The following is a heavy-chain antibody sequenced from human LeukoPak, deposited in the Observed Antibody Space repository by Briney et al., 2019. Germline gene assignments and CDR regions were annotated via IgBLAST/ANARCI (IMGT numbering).Heavy chain of an antibody. V-gene: IGHV2-70*16. CDR1: GGSISSYY. CDR2: IDWDDDK. J-gene: IGHJ3*02. D-gene: IGHD2-15*01. CDR3: ARSGPDALYCSGGSCYSIAFDI. Sequence: TLSLTCTVSGGSISSYYWSWIRQPPGKALEWLARIDWDDDKFYSTSLKTRLTISKDTSKNQVVLTMTNMDPVDTATYYCARSGPDALYCSGGSCYSIAFDIWGQGTMVTVSS.